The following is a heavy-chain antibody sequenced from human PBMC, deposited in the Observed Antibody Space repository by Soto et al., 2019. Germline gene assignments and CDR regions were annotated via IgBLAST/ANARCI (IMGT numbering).Heavy chain of an antibody. Sequence: SETLSLTCTVSGGSISSYYWSWIRQPPGKGLEWIGYIYYSGSTNYNPSLKSRVTISVDTSKNQFSLKLSSVTAADTAVYYCARSQTQHYYDSSGYSVIGFSLDYWGQGTLVTVSS. D-gene: IGHD3-22*01. CDR2: IYYSGST. CDR1: GGSISSYY. CDR3: ARSQTQHYYDSSGYSVIGFSLDY. J-gene: IGHJ4*02. V-gene: IGHV4-59*01.